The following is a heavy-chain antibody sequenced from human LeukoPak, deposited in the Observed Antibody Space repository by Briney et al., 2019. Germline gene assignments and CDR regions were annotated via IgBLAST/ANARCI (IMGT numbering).Heavy chain of an antibody. CDR3: ALQGLYYDSWSGYFDY. CDR2: IYPGDSDT. V-gene: IGHV5-51*01. Sequence: GESLKISCKGSGYSFTSYWIGWVRQMPGKGLEWMGIIYPGDSDTRYSPSFQGQVTISADKSISTAYLQWSSLKASDTAMYYCALQGLYYDSWSGYFDYWGQGTLVTVSS. CDR1: GYSFTSYW. D-gene: IGHD3-3*01. J-gene: IGHJ4*02.